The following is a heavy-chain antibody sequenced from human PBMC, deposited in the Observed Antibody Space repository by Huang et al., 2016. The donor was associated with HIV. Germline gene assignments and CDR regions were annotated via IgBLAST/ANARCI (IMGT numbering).Heavy chain of an antibody. D-gene: IGHD6-13*01. Sequence: EVQLVESGGGLVKPGGSLRLSCEASGFSLDSYNMYWVRQTPGKGLQGVSSISPSSIFIDYADSVKGRFSISRDNAKNSLYLQMNNLRGEDTAVYYCARDRGQQLSPFDSWGQGTLVTVSS. CDR1: GFSLDSYN. CDR3: ARDRGQQLSPFDS. J-gene: IGHJ4*02. V-gene: IGHV3-21*01. CDR2: ISPSSIFI.